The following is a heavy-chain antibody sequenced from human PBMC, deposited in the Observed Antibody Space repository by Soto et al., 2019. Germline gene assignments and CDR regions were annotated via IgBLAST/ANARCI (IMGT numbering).Heavy chain of an antibody. J-gene: IGHJ5*02. Sequence: QLQLQESGPGLVKPSETLSLTCTVSGGSISSSSYYWGWIRQPPGKGLEWIGSIYYSGSTYYNPSLKSRVTISVDTSKNQFSLKLSSVTAADTAVYYCAREWGAVVPAAIDWFDPWGQGTQVTVSS. CDR1: GGSISSSSYY. CDR3: AREWGAVVPAAIDWFDP. CDR2: IYYSGST. V-gene: IGHV4-39*02. D-gene: IGHD2-2*01.